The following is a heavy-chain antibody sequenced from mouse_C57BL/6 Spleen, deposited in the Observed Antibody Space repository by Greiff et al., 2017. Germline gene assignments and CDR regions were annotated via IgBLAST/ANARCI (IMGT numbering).Heavy chain of an antibody. Sequence: DVQLVESGGGLVQPKGSLKLSCAASGFSFNTYAMNWVRQAPGKGLEWVARIRSKSNNYATYYADSVKDRFTISRDDSESMLYLQMNNLKTEDTAMYYCVRHGPINNQGYFDVWGTGTTVTVSS. CDR2: IRSKSNNYAT. CDR3: VRHGPINNQGYFDV. D-gene: IGHD1-3*01. J-gene: IGHJ1*03. CDR1: GFSFNTYA. V-gene: IGHV10-1*01.